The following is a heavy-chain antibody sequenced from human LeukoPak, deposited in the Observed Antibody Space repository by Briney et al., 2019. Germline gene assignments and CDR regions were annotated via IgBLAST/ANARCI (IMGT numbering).Heavy chain of an antibody. CDR2: INPNSGGT. D-gene: IGHD3-10*01. CDR1: GYTFTDYY. CDR3: ARDYERIIMVRGVPLSPQTVFDP. V-gene: IGHV1-2*02. Sequence: ASVTVSCKTSGYTFTDYYIHWVRPAPGQGPEWMGWINPNSGGTDYAQNLQGRVTMTRDTSISTAYMELSRLRSDDTAAYYCARDYERIIMVRGVPLSPQTVFDPWGQGTLVTVSS. J-gene: IGHJ5*02.